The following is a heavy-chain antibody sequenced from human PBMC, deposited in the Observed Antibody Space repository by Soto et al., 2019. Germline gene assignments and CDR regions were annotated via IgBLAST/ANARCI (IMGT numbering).Heavy chain of an antibody. CDR3: ARHGSRNAKRSSWRFDH. D-gene: IGHD6-13*01. CDR2: IYYSGST. J-gene: IGHJ5*02. CDR1: GGSISSSSYY. Sequence: SETLSLTCTVSGGSISSSSYYWGWIRQPPGKGLEWIGSIYYSGSTYYNPSLKSRVTISVDTSKNQFSLTPRSGTAADPAVYYCARHGSRNAKRSSWRFDHRGQRSLDTVSS. V-gene: IGHV4-39*01.